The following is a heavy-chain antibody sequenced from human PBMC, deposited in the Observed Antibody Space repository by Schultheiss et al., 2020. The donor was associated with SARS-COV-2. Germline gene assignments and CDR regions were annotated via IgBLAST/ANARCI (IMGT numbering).Heavy chain of an antibody. CDR2: INHSGST. CDR3: ARDMDV. V-gene: IGHV4-34*01. Sequence: SETLSLTCAVYGGSFSGYYWSWIRQPPGKGLEWIGEINHSGSTNYNPSLKSRVTISVDTSKNQFSLKLSSVTAADTAVYYCARDMDVWGQGITVTVSS. J-gene: IGHJ6*02. CDR1: GGSFSGYY.